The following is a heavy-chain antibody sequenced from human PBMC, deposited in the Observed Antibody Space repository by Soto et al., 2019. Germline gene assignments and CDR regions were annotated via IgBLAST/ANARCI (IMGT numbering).Heavy chain of an antibody. J-gene: IGHJ3*01. Sequence: QVQLHESGPGLVKPSETLSLTCTVSGGSVSSGSHYWSWIRQPPGQGLEWIGHIYYSGTTNYNPSLNSRVTISVDTSKNQFSLKLNSVTSADTAVYYCARDYRGYTYGYAFDVWGQGTMVTVSS. V-gene: IGHV4-61*01. CDR2: IYYSGTT. CDR3: ARDYRGYTYGYAFDV. CDR1: GGSVSSGSHY. D-gene: IGHD5-18*01.